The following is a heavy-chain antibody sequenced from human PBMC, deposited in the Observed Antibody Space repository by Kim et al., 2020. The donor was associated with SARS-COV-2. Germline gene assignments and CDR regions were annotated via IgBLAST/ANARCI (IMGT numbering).Heavy chain of an antibody. CDR2: IIPILGIA. CDR3: ARDESTDDQYYYGMDV. J-gene: IGHJ6*02. CDR1: GGTFSSYA. D-gene: IGHD2-8*02. Sequence: SVKVSCKASGGTFSSYAISWVRQAPGQGLEWMGRIIPILGIANYAQKFQGRVTITADKSTSTAYMELSSLRSEDTAVYYCARDESTDDQYYYGMDVWGQGTTVTVSS. V-gene: IGHV1-69*04.